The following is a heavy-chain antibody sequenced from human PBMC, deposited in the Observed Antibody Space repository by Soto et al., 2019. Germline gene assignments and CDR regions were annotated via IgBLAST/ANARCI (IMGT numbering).Heavy chain of an antibody. CDR1: GFTFSNYS. CDR2: MNSGGRS. Sequence: EVQLLESGGGLVQPGGSLRLSCAASGFTFSNYSMSWVRQAPGKGLEWVSGMNSGGRSYYADSVKGRFTISRDTSKNMLYLQMNSLRADDTAVFYCARGGDGYNKGVDYWGQGTLVTVSS. V-gene: IGHV3-23*01. CDR3: ARGGDGYNKGVDY. D-gene: IGHD5-12*01. J-gene: IGHJ4*02.